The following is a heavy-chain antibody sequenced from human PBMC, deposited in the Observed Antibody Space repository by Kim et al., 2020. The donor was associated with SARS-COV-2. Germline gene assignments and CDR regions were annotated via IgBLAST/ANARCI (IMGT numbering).Heavy chain of an antibody. D-gene: IGHD5-18*01. CDR2: IYYTGST. CDR1: GGSIYWSDDY. J-gene: IGHJ5*02. CDR3: ARHREGLRYGYEYNWIDP. Sequence: SETLSLTCTVSGGSIYWSDDYWGWIRQSPGKGLEWIGTIYYTGSTYYNPSLRSRVTISLDTSKNQYSLKVSSVTAADTAVYYCARHREGLRYGYEYNWIDPWGQGTLVTVSS. V-gene: IGHV4-39*01.